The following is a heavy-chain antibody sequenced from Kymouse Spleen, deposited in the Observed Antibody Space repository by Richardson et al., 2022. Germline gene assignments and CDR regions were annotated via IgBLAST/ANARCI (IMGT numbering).Heavy chain of an antibody. CDR3: AREGSSGSGQRWFDP. D-gene: IGHD6-19*01. V-gene: IGHV1-2*04. Sequence: QVQLVQSGAEVKKPGASVKVSCKASGYTFTGYYMHWVRQAPGQGLEWMGWINPNSGGTNYAQKFQGWVTMTRDTSISTAYMELSRLRSDDTAVYYCAREGSSGSGQRWFDPWGQGTLVTVSS. J-gene: IGHJ5*02. CDR1: GYTFTGYY. CDR2: INPNSGGT.